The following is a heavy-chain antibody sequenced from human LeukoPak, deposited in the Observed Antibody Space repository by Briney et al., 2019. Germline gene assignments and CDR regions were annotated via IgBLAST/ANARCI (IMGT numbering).Heavy chain of an antibody. D-gene: IGHD3-22*01. Sequence: SETLSLTCTVSDGSVSTSTFYWGWIRQPPGKGLEWIGNIYLSGSTYYNPSLNSRVTISVDKSKNQLSLKLTSVTAADTAVYYCARRLLASYYSDSSGQIDYWGQGTLVTVSS. CDR1: DGSVSTSTFY. J-gene: IGHJ4*02. V-gene: IGHV4-39*01. CDR3: ARRLLASYYSDSSGQIDY. CDR2: IYLSGST.